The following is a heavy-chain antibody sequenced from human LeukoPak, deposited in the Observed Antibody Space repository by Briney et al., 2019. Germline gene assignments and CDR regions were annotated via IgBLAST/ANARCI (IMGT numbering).Heavy chain of an antibody. Sequence: PSETLSLTCAVYGGSFSDYYWSWIRQPPGKGPEWIGEINHSGSTNYNPSLKSRVTISVDTSKNQFSLKLSSVTAADTAVYYCASTGNWFDPWGQGTLVTVSS. CDR3: ASTGNWFDP. D-gene: IGHD4-17*01. V-gene: IGHV4-34*01. CDR2: INHSGST. CDR1: GGSFSDYY. J-gene: IGHJ5*02.